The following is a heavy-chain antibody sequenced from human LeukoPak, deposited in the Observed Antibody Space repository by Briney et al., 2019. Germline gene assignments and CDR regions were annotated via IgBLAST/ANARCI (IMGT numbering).Heavy chain of an antibody. D-gene: IGHD3-16*01. Sequence: GGSLRLSCAASGFTFSSYWMNWVRQAPGKGLEWVANIKQDGSEIYYVDSVKGRFTISRDTAKNSLYLQMNSLRAEDTAVYYCARTRGILYYYFDYCAQGTLVTVSS. V-gene: IGHV3-7*01. CDR1: GFTFSSYW. J-gene: IGHJ4*02. CDR2: IKQDGSEI. CDR3: ARTRGILYYYFDY.